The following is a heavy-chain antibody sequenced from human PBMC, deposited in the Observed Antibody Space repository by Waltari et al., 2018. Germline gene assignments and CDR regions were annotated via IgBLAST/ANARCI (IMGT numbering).Heavy chain of an antibody. CDR3: AREGPARPRRGWFDP. D-gene: IGHD6-6*01. Sequence: QVQLQESGPGLVKPSETLSLTCTVSGGSISSYYWSWIRQPPGKGLEWIGYIYYSGSTNYNPSLKSRVTISVDTSKNQFSLKLSSVTAADTAVYYCAREGPARPRRGWFDPWGQGTLVTVSS. CDR1: GGSISSYY. V-gene: IGHV4-59*01. CDR2: IYYSGST. J-gene: IGHJ5*02.